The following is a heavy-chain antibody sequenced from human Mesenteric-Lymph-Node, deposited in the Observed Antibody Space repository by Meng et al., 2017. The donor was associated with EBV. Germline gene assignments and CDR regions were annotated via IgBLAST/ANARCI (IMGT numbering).Heavy chain of an antibody. V-gene: IGHV4-34*01. CDR1: GGSFSGYY. CDR2: INHSGST. Sequence: QVQLQQWAEGLLKPSEILSLTCAVYGGSFSGYYWSWIRQPPGKGLEWIGEINHSGSTNYNPSLKSRVTISVDTSKNQFSLKLSSVTAADTAVYYCARDRGWELPDYWGQGTLVTVSS. J-gene: IGHJ4*02. D-gene: IGHD1-26*01. CDR3: ARDRGWELPDY.